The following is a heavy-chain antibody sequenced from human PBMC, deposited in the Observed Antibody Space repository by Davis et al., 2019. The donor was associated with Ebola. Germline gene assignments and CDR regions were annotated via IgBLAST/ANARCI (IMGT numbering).Heavy chain of an antibody. Sequence: GESLKISCQGSGFTFTSHWIIWVRQMPGKGLELMGIIYPDDSDTRYSPSFQGQVTISAGKSVSTAYLQWSSLKASDTAMYFCARRGDFGFFFDYWGQGTPITVSS. D-gene: IGHD4-17*01. CDR1: GFTFTSHW. J-gene: IGHJ4*02. CDR3: ARRGDFGFFFDY. CDR2: IYPDDSDT. V-gene: IGHV5-51*01.